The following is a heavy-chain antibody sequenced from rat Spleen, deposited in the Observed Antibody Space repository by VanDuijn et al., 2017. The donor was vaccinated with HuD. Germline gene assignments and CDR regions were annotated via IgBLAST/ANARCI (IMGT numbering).Heavy chain of an antibody. D-gene: IGHD1-11*01. CDR1: GFTFSNYD. Sequence: EVQLVESGGGLVRPGRSMKLSCAASGFTFSNYDMAWVRQAPTKGLEWVASINYDGSSTYYRDSVKGRFTISRDNAKSTLFLQMDSLRSEDTATYDCAREDWYFDFWGPGTMVTVSS. J-gene: IGHJ1*01. CDR3: AREDWYFDF. CDR2: INYDGSST. V-gene: IGHV5-7*01.